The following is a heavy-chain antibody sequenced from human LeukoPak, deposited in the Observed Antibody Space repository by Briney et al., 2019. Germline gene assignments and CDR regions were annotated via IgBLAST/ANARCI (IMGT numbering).Heavy chain of an antibody. CDR2: INWNGGST. J-gene: IGHJ4*02. CDR3: ARGGITIFGGIIYQDY. V-gene: IGHV3-20*04. D-gene: IGHD3-3*01. Sequence: GGSLRLSCAASGFTFDDYGMSWVRQAPGKGVEWVSGINWNGGSTGYADSVKGRFTISRDNAKNSLYLQMNSLRAEDTAFYYCARGGITIFGGIIYQDYWGQGTLVTVSS. CDR1: GFTFDDYG.